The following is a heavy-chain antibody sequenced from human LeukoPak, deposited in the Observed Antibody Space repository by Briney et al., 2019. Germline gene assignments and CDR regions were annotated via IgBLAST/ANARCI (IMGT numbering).Heavy chain of an antibody. CDR1: GYTFTGYY. J-gene: IGHJ6*02. Sequence: ASVKVSCKASGYTFTGYYIHWVRQAPGQGLEWMGWINPKTGDTNYAQKFQGRVTMTRNTSISTAYMELSSLRSEDTAVYYCARADSSSWYYYYYGMDVWGQGTTVTVSS. CDR2: INPKTGDT. CDR3: ARADSSSWYYYYYGMDV. V-gene: IGHV1-2*02. D-gene: IGHD6-13*01.